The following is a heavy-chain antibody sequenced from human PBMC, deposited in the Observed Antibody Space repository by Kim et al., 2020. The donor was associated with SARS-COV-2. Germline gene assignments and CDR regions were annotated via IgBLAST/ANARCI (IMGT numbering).Heavy chain of an antibody. CDR1: GDSIATIGRH. CDR3: ARQRSPFDI. D-gene: IGHD3-9*01. Sequence: SETLSLTCIVSGDSIATIGRHWVWIRQPPGRGLEWIGSIYHLGGTLYNPSLEDRVTISIDTSLNHFSLNLKSVTAADTAVYYCARQRSPFDIWGQGAPVTVSS. V-gene: IGHV4-39*01. CDR2: IYHLGGT. J-gene: IGHJ1*01.